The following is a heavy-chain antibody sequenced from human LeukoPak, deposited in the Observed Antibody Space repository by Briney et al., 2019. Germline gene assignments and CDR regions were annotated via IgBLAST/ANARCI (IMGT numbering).Heavy chain of an antibody. D-gene: IGHD6-19*01. J-gene: IGHJ3*02. CDR3: ARVAVAESGYAFDI. CDR1: GFTFSSYG. CDR2: INWNGGST. Sequence: GGSLRLSCAAFGFTFSSYGMHWVRQAPGKGLEWVSGINWNGGSTGYADSVKGRFTISRDNAKNSLYLQMNSLSAEDTALYYCARVAVAESGYAFDIWGQGTMVTVSS. V-gene: IGHV3-20*04.